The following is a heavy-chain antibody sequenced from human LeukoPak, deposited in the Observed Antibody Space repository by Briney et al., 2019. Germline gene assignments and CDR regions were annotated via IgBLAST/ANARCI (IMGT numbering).Heavy chain of an antibody. D-gene: IGHD2-15*01. V-gene: IGHV3-21*01. CDR3: ARAYCSGGSCYFDY. CDR2: ISSSSYI. Sequence: PGGSLRLSCAASGFTFSSYSMNWVRQAPGKGLEWVSSISSSSYIYYADSVKGRFTISRDNAKNSLYLQMNSLRAEDTAVYYCARAYCSGGSCYFDYWGQGTLLTVSS. CDR1: GFTFSSYS. J-gene: IGHJ4*02.